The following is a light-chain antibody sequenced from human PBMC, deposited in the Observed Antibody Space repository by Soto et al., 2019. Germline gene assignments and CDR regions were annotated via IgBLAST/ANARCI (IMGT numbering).Light chain of an antibody. CDR2: AAS. Sequence: DIQMTQSPSSLSASVGDRVTITCRASQSISSYLNWYQQKPGKAPELLIYAASSLQSGVPSRFSGSGSGTDFTLTSSSLHPEDFATYYCQQSYSTPYTFGQGTKLEI. J-gene: IGKJ2*01. V-gene: IGKV1-39*01. CDR1: QSISSY. CDR3: QQSYSTPYT.